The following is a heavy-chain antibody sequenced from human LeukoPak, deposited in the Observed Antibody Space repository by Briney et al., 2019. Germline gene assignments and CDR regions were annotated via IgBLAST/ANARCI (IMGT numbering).Heavy chain of an antibody. CDR2: IKEDGSDE. D-gene: IGHD4-17*01. Sequence: GGSLRLSCAASGFTFSSYAMTWVRQAPGKGLEWVANIKEDGSDEYYVDSVKGRFTISRDNAKDSVFLHMNSLRAEDTAIYFCATWAYGDCLWGQGTLVTVSS. CDR3: ATWAYGDCL. V-gene: IGHV3-7*01. CDR1: GFTFSSYA. J-gene: IGHJ4*02.